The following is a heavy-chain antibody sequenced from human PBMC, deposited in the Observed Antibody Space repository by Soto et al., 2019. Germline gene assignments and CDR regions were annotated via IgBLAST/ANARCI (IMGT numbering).Heavy chain of an antibody. V-gene: IGHV1-69*01. J-gene: IGHJ5*02. Sequence: QVHLVQSGAEVKKPGSSVKVSCKASGGTFSSYAISWVRQAPGQGLDWMGGIIPMLGKAKYAQKFEGRVTITADEFTSTAYMELSSLRSEDTAVYYRARASTDVYNPGFLFDPWGQGTLVTVSS. D-gene: IGHD1-1*01. CDR2: IIPMLGKA. CDR3: ARASTDVYNPGFLFDP. CDR1: GGTFSSYA.